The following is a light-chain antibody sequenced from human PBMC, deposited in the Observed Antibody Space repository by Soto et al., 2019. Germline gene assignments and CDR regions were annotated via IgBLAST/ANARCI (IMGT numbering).Light chain of an antibody. CDR1: NSDVGGSNY. CDR3: SSYTSNSTRV. J-gene: IGLJ1*01. Sequence: QSALAQPASVSGSTGQSITISCTGTNSDVGGSNYVSWYQQYPDKAPKVMIYDVSNRPSGVSSRFSGSKSGNTASLTISGLQAEDEADYYCSSYTSNSTRVFGTGTKATVL. CDR2: DVS. V-gene: IGLV2-14*01.